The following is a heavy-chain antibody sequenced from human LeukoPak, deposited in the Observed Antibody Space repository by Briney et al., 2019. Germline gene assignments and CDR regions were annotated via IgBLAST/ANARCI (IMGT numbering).Heavy chain of an antibody. D-gene: IGHD2-8*01. CDR3: ANDPLGVCTSATCRYLDS. CDR2: IWDDGSNS. J-gene: IGHJ4*02. Sequence: GGSPRLSCAPSGFTLRNYGMHWVRPAPGTGLEWVACIWDDGSNSEYAASVKGQLTIARANSENTLFLQMSSLRTEHTAVYSCANDPLGVCTSATCRYLDSWGQGTLVTVSS. V-gene: IGHV3-30*02. CDR1: GFTLRNYG.